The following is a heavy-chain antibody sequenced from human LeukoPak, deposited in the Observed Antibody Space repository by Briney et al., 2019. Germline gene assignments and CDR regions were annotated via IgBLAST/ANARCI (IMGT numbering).Heavy chain of an antibody. CDR2: ISGSGSTI. CDR3: AKDLPGYYGSGSYYRVLDY. D-gene: IGHD3-10*01. Sequence: GGSLRLSCAASGFTFSSYEMNWVRQAPGKGLEWVSYISGSGSTIYYADSVKGRFTISRDNAKNSLCLQMNSLRAENTAVYYCAKDLPGYYGSGSYYRVLDYWGQGTLVTVSS. J-gene: IGHJ4*02. V-gene: IGHV3-48*03. CDR1: GFTFSSYE.